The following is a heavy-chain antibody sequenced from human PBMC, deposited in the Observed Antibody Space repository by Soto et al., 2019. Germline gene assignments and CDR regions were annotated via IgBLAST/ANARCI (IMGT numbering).Heavy chain of an antibody. CDR1: GFTFSSYA. CDR2: ISGSGGST. D-gene: IGHD3-16*02. CDR3: AKDRGGYDYVWGSYRYAAFDY. V-gene: IGHV3-23*01. J-gene: IGHJ4*02. Sequence: EVQLLESGGGLVQPGGSLRLSCAASGFTFSSYAMSWVRQAPGKGLEWVSAISGSGGSTYYADSVKGRFTISRDNSKNTKHLQMNSQRAEDTAVYYCAKDRGGYDYVWGSYRYAAFDYWGQGTLVTVSS.